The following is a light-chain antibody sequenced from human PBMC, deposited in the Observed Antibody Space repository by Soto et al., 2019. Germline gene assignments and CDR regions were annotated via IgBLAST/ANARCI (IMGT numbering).Light chain of an antibody. CDR3: QQYNDWPLT. J-gene: IGKJ4*01. CDR1: QSVSSD. Sequence: EIVMTQSPATLSMFPGKRATLSCRASQSVSSDLGWYQQKPGQAPRLLIHGAFIRAAGVPARFSGSGSGTEFTLTISSLQSEDSAVYYCQQYNDWPLTFGGGTKVEIQ. CDR2: GAF. V-gene: IGKV3-15*01.